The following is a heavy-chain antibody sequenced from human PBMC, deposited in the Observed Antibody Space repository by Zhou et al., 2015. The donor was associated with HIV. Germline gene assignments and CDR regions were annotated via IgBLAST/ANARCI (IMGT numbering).Heavy chain of an antibody. J-gene: IGHJ4*02. CDR2: IIPIFGTA. D-gene: IGHD6-19*01. Sequence: QVQLVQSGAEVKKPGSSVKVSCKASGGTFSSYAISWVRQAPGQGLEWMGGIIPIFGTANYAQKFQGRVTITADESTSTAYMELSSLRSEDTAVYYCARLSIAVAGTAVGGNDFDYWGQGTLVTVSS. CDR1: GGTFSSYA. V-gene: IGHV1-69*01. CDR3: ARLSIAVAGTAVGGNDFDY.